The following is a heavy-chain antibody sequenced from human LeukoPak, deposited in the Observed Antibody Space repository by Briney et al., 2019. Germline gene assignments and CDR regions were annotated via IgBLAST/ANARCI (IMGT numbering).Heavy chain of an antibody. Sequence: ASVKVSCKASGYTFTGCYMHWVRQAPGQGLEWMGWINPNSGGTNYAQKFQGRVTMTRDTSISTAYMELSRLRSDDTAVYYCATEIYDFWSGSPSYYYYYGMDVWGQGTTVTVSS. V-gene: IGHV1-2*02. CDR2: INPNSGGT. CDR3: ATEIYDFWSGSPSYYYYYGMDV. D-gene: IGHD3-3*01. J-gene: IGHJ6*02. CDR1: GYTFTGCY.